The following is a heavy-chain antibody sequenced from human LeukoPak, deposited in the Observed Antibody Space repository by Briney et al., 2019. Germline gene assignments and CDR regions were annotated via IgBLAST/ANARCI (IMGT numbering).Heavy chain of an antibody. D-gene: IGHD4-17*01. CDR3: ARGVVNGYGDRFPFDY. J-gene: IGHJ4*02. CDR1: GGSISSSSYY. V-gene: IGHV4-39*01. CDR2: IYYSGST. Sequence: SETLSLTCTVSGGSISSSSYYWGWIRQPPGKGLEWIGIIYYSGSTHYNPSLKSRVTISVDTSKNQFSLKLSSVTAADTAVYYCARGVVNGYGDRFPFDYWGQGTLVTVSS.